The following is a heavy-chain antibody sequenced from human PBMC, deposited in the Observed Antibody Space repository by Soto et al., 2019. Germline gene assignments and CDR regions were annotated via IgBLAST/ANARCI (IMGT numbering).Heavy chain of an antibody. Sequence: PSETLSLTCAVSGGSISSGDYSWNWIRQPPGKGLEWIGYIYFGGSTYYNPSLQSRVTMSVDRSRNQFSLKLSSVTAADTAVYYCARLGGSYAVAHFDYWGQGTLVTVSS. J-gene: IGHJ4*02. D-gene: IGHD1-26*01. V-gene: IGHV4-30-2*01. CDR1: GGSISSGDYS. CDR3: ARLGGSYAVAHFDY. CDR2: IYFGGST.